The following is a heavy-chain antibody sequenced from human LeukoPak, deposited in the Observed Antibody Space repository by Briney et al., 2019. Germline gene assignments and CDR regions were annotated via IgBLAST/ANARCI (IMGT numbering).Heavy chain of an antibody. D-gene: IGHD6-6*01. CDR3: ARYSSSSGGPSYYLDY. CDR1: GFTLRNYW. J-gene: IGHJ4*02. CDR2: ISGDGSGT. V-gene: IGHV3-74*01. Sequence: QPGGSLRLSCAASGFTLRNYWMHWVRQVPGRGLVWVSRISGDGSGTNYADSVKGRFTISRDNAKNTVYLQINNLRAQDTAVYFCARYSSSSGGPSYYLDYWGQGTQVTVSS.